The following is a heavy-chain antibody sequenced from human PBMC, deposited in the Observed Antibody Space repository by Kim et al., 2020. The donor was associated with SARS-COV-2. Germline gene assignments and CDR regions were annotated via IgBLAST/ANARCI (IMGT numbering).Heavy chain of an antibody. V-gene: IGHV4-39*01. D-gene: IGHD4-17*01. J-gene: IGHJ4*02. Sequence: SETLSLTCTVSGGSISSSSYYWGWIRQPPGKGLEWIGSIYYSGSTYYNPSLKSRVTISVDTSKNQFSLKLSSVTAADTAVYYCARPVPIKYYGDGYFDYWGQGTLVTVSS. CDR1: GGSISSSSYY. CDR2: IYYSGST. CDR3: ARPVPIKYYGDGYFDY.